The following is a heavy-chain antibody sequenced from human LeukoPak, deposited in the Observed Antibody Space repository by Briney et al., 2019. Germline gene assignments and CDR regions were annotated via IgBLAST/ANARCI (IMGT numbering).Heavy chain of an antibody. CDR2: LSWNSQIV. Sequence: GRSLRLSCAASGFPFDDFAMHWVRQAPGEGLEWVSGLSWNSQIVAYADSVKGRFTVSRENAKNSLYLQMNALSAEDTAFYNCAKGNNPALLDAFDVLGQGTMVSVSS. D-gene: IGHD3-10*01. CDR1: GFPFDDFA. J-gene: IGHJ3*01. V-gene: IGHV3-9*01. CDR3: AKGNNPALLDAFDV.